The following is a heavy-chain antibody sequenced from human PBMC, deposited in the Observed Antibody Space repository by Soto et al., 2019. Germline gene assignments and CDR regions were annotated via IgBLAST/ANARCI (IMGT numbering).Heavy chain of an antibody. Sequence: SETLSRTCTVSGGSISSSSYYWGWILQPPGKGLEWIGSIHYSGSTYYNPSLKSRVTISVDTSKNQFSLKLSSVTAADTAVYYCARAGRIIWFGELSSWFDPWGQGTLVTVSS. CDR3: ARAGRIIWFGELSSWFDP. V-gene: IGHV4-39*07. CDR2: IHYSGST. D-gene: IGHD3-10*01. J-gene: IGHJ5*02. CDR1: GGSISSSSYY.